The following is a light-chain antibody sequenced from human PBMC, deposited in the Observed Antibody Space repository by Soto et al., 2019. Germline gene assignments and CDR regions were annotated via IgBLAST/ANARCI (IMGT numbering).Light chain of an antibody. CDR3: QQYDNFPPIT. CDR2: DAS. CDR1: QGISSY. V-gene: IGKV1D-13*01. J-gene: IGKJ5*01. Sequence: AIQLTQSPSSLSASVGDRVTITCRASQGISSYLAWYQQKPGKAPKLLIYDASSLESGVPSRFSGSGSGTDFTLTISSLQPEDVATYFCQQYDNFPPITFGQGTRLEIK.